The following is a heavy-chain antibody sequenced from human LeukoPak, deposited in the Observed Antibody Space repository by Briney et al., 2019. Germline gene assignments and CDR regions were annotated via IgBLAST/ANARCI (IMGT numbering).Heavy chain of an antibody. Sequence: GASVKVSCKASGYTFTSSDIDWVRQATGQGLEWMGWINPKSGRTGYAKKFQARVSMTMNTSITTAYMEVSSLRFEGTAVYYCARGRSGLAAAGTYDSWGQGTLITVSS. D-gene: IGHD6-13*01. J-gene: IGHJ4*02. CDR2: INPKSGRT. V-gene: IGHV1-8*01. CDR1: GYTFTSSD. CDR3: ARGRSGLAAAGTYDS.